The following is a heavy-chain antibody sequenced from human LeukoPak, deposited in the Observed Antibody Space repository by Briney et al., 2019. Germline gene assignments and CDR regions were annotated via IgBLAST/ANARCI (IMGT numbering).Heavy chain of an antibody. CDR3: AKDPEVRRVSGIAAAGPPFDY. Sequence: GGSLRLSCAASGFTFSSYGMHWVRQAPGKGLEWVAFIRYDGSNKYYADSVKGRFTISRDNSKNTLYLQMNSLRAEDTAVYHCAKDPEVRRVSGIAAAGPPFDYWGQGTLVTVSS. D-gene: IGHD6-13*01. V-gene: IGHV3-30*02. J-gene: IGHJ4*02. CDR2: IRYDGSNK. CDR1: GFTFSSYG.